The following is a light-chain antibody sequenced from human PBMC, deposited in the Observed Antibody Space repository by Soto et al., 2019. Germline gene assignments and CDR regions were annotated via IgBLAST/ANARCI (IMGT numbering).Light chain of an antibody. Sequence: QSALTQPASVSGSPGQSITISCTGTSSDVGGYNYVSWCQHHPGKAPKLMIFEVSNRPSGVSTRFSGSKSGNTASLTISGLQAEDEADYYCSSYSSSTTLVVFGGGTKLTVL. J-gene: IGLJ2*01. CDR2: EVS. CDR1: SSDVGGYNY. V-gene: IGLV2-14*01. CDR3: SSYSSSTTLVV.